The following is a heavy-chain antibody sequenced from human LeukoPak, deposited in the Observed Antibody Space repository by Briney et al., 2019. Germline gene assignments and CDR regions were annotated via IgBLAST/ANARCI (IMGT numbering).Heavy chain of an antibody. CDR2: IYYSGNT. Sequence: SETLSLTCTVSGGSIRSTTYYWGWIRQPPGKGLEWIGSIYYSGNTYHSPSLMSRVTISVDTSKNQFSLKLTSVTAADTAVYYCARVEKYTSSGPTDPWGQGTLVTVSS. CDR3: ARVEKYTSSGPTDP. D-gene: IGHD6-13*01. V-gene: IGHV4-39*07. J-gene: IGHJ5*02. CDR1: GGSIRSTTYY.